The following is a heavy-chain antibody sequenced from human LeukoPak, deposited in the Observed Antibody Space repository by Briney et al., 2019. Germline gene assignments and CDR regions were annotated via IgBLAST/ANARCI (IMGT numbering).Heavy chain of an antibody. Sequence: GASVKVSCRASGYTFTGYYMHWVRQAHGQGLEWMGCINPNSGGTNYAQKFQGRVTMTRDTSISTVYMELSRLRSDDTAVYYCAREGIVATPDFYYYYGMDVWGQGTTVTVSS. D-gene: IGHD5-12*01. CDR3: AREGIVATPDFYYYYGMDV. J-gene: IGHJ6*02. CDR2: INPNSGGT. V-gene: IGHV1-2*02. CDR1: GYTFTGYY.